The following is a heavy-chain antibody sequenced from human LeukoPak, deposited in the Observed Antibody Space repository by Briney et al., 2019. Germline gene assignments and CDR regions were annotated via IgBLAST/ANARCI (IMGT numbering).Heavy chain of an antibody. CDR2: VYYSGNT. CDR3: ARHGDSSSYYFDY. Sequence: PSETLSLTGAVSGGSISGYYWSSIRQPPGKGLEWIGYVYYSGNTKYNPSLKSRVTMSVDTSKNQFSLRLSSVTARDTAVYYCARHGDSSSYYFDYWGQGTLVTVSS. CDR1: GGSISGYY. D-gene: IGHD6-6*01. J-gene: IGHJ4*02. V-gene: IGHV4-59*08.